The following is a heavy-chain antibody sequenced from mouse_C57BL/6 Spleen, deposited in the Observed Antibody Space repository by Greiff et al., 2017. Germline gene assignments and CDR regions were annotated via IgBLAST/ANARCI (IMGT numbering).Heavy chain of an antibody. J-gene: IGHJ2*01. CDR3: ARRAISRGLSNRDY. Sequence: EVQLQQSGPELVKPGASVKISCKASGYTFTDYYMNWVKQSHGKSLEWIGDINPNNGGTSYNQKFKGKATLTVDKSSSTAYMELRSLTSEDSAVYYCARRAISRGLSNRDYWGQGTTLTVSS. CDR1: GYTFTDYY. V-gene: IGHV1-26*01. CDR2: INPNNGGT. D-gene: IGHD2-5*01.